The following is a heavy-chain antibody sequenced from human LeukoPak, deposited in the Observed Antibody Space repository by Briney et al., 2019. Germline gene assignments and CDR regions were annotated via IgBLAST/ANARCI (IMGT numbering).Heavy chain of an antibody. CDR1: GFIFSSNY. V-gene: IGHV3-66*01. CDR3: ARDAPPIVATPSDF. J-gene: IGHJ4*02. Sequence: QPGGSLHLSCAASGFIFSSNYMSWVRQAPGKGLEWVSVIYSGGSTYYADSVKGRFTISRDNSKNTLYLQMNSLRAEDTAVYYCARDAPPIVATPSDFWGQGTLVSVSS. CDR2: IYSGGST. D-gene: IGHD5-12*01.